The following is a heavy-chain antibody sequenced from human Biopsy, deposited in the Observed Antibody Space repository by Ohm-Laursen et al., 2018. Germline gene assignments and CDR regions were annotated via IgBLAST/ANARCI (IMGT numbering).Heavy chain of an antibody. CDR3: AADINVWNVNY. J-gene: IGHJ4*02. CDR1: GYAVTEFS. CDR2: FAPENGKT. D-gene: IGHD1-1*01. Sequence: VKVSCKVSGYAVTEFSMHWVRQAPGKGLEWMGGFAPENGKTIYAQKFQGRVTMTEDTSTDTAYVELSSLRSEDTAVYYCAADINVWNVNYWGQGTQVTVSS. V-gene: IGHV1-24*01.